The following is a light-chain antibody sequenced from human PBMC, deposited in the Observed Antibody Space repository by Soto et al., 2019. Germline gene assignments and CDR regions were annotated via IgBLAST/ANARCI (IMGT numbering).Light chain of an antibody. CDR2: RNS. V-gene: IGLV1-40*01. CDR3: QSYDSSLSVVV. CDR1: SSNIGAGYD. J-gene: IGLJ2*01. Sequence: QSVLTQPPSVSGAPGQRVTISCTRSSSNIGAGYDVHWYQHLPGTAPKVLIYRNSNRPSGVPDRVSGSKSDTSASLAITGLQAEDEADYYCQSYDSSLSVVVFGGGTKLTVL.